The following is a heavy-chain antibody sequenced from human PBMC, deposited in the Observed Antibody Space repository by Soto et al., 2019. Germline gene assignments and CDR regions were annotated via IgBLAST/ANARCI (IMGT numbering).Heavy chain of an antibody. Sequence: QVQLVECGGGLGKPGGSLRLSCAASGFTFSDYYMSWIRQAPGKGLEWVSNISSSGSTIYYADSVKGRFTISRDNAKNSLYLQMNSLRAEDTAVYYCARVANHPYYDFWSGYFDYWGQGTLVTVSS. CDR3: ARVANHPYYDFWSGYFDY. CDR1: GFTFSDYY. CDR2: ISSSGSTI. V-gene: IGHV3-11*01. J-gene: IGHJ4*02. D-gene: IGHD3-3*01.